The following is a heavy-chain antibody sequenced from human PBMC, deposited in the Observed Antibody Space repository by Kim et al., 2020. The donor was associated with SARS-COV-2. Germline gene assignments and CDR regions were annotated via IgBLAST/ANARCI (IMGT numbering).Heavy chain of an antibody. J-gene: IGHJ5*02. CDR3: ARDLRPMVYAPVEWFDP. V-gene: IGHV3-11*06. D-gene: IGHD2-8*01. Sequence: VKGRFTIARDNAKNSLYLQMNSLRAEDTAVYYCARDLRPMVYAPVEWFDPWGQGTLVTVSS.